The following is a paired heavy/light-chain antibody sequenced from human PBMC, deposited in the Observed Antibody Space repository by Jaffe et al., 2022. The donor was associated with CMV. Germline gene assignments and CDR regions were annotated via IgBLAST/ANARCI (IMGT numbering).Light chain of an antibody. J-gene: IGLJ2*01. Sequence: QSALTQPRSVSGSPGQSVTISCTGTSSDVGTYNYVSWYQQHPGKAPKLMIYNVSKRPSGVPDRFSGSKSGNTASLTISGLQAEDEADYHCCSYAGDYTVVFGGGTKLTVL. CDR1: SSDVGTYNY. CDR2: NVS. CDR3: CSYAGDYTVV. V-gene: IGLV2-11*01.
Heavy chain of an antibody. CDR2: IKQDGSDK. CDR3: ARGLYSSGWYPDYFDF. Sequence: EVQLVESGGGLVQPGGSLRLSCAASGFAFSSYWMSWVRQAPGKGLEWVANIKQDGSDKYYVASVKGRFTVSRDNAKSSLYLQMNSLTAEDTAVYYCARGLYSSGWYPDYFDFWDKGTLVTVSS. D-gene: IGHD6-19*01. V-gene: IGHV3-7*03. J-gene: IGHJ4*02. CDR1: GFAFSSYW.